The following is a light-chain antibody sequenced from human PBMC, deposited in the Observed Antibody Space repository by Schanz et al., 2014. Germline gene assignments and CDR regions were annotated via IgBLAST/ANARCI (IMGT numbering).Light chain of an antibody. CDR2: SAS. CDR3: QQTYSVPWA. V-gene: IGKV1-39*01. J-gene: IGKJ2*01. Sequence: DIQMTQSPSSLSASIGDRVTITCRTSQNIDSYLNWYQHKPGKAPKVLIHSASDLQREVPSRFSASESGTDFTLTISSLQPEDFATCYCQQTYSVPWAFGQGTRLENK. CDR1: QNIDSY.